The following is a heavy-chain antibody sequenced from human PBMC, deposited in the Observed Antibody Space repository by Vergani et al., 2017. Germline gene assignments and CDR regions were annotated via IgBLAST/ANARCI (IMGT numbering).Heavy chain of an antibody. J-gene: IGHJ3*02. V-gene: IGHV4-61*02. Sequence: QVQLQESGPGLVKPSQTLSLTCTVSGGSISSGSYYWSWIRQPAGKGLEWIGRSYTSGSTNYNPSLKSRVTMSVDTSKNQFSLNLSSVTAADTAVYYCAREEWFGEYDAFDIWGQGTMVTVSS. D-gene: IGHD3-10*01. CDR1: GGSISSGSYY. CDR3: AREEWFGEYDAFDI. CDR2: SYTSGST.